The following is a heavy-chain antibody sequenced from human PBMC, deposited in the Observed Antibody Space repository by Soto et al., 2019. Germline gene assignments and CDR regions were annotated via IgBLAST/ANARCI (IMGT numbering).Heavy chain of an antibody. V-gene: IGHV3-30-3*01. CDR2: ISYDSNNK. D-gene: IGHD2-2*01. Sequence: QVHLVESGGGVVQPGKSLRLSCAASGFTFSTYAMHWVRHAPGKGLEWVAVISYDSNNKFYADSVKGRFTISRDNSKDTVYLQMNSLRPEDTALYYCVRDYSSTWSGDYWGQGILVTVSS. CDR1: GFTFSTYA. J-gene: IGHJ4*02. CDR3: VRDYSSTWSGDY.